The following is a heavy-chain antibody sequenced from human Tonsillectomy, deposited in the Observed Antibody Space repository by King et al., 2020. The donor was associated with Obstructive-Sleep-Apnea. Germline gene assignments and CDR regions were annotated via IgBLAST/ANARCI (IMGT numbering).Heavy chain of an antibody. CDR1: GGSISSTNW. Sequence: LQLQESGPGLVKPSGTLALTCAVSGGSISSTNWWSWVRQPPGKGLEWIGEIYHRGGTNYNPSLKKRVTISIDKSENQFSLKRTSMTAADTAVYYCASGNSTSPGYWGQGTLVTVSS. J-gene: IGHJ4*02. D-gene: IGHD2/OR15-2a*01. CDR3: ASGNSTSPGY. V-gene: IGHV4-4*02. CDR2: IYHRGGT.